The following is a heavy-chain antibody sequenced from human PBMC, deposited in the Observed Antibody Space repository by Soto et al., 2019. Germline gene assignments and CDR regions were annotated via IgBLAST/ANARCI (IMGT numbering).Heavy chain of an antibody. CDR2: IWYDGSNK. D-gene: IGHD6-19*01. J-gene: IGHJ1*01. Sequence: QVQLVESGGGVVQPGRSLRLSCAASGFTFSSYGMHWVRQAPGKGLEWVAVIWYDGSNKYYADSVKGRFTISRDNSKNTXXLQMNSLRAEDTDVYYCARAYPSYGSGWYGEYFQHWGQGTLVTVSS. V-gene: IGHV3-33*01. CDR1: GFTFSSYG. CDR3: ARAYPSYGSGWYGEYFQH.